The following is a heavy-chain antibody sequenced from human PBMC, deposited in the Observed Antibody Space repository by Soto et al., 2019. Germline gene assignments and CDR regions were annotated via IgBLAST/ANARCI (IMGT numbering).Heavy chain of an antibody. D-gene: IGHD4-17*01. CDR3: ARHPPYGPLDY. CDR1: GDSGGFISSSSYH. V-gene: IGHV4-39*01. Sequence: QLQLQESGPGLVKPSETLSLTCTVSGDSGGFISSSSYHWGWIRQPPGKGLEWIGNIYYSGSTYSNPSLNGRVTITGDTSKNQFSLRLTSVTAADTAVYYCARHPPYGPLDYWGQGTLVTVSS. J-gene: IGHJ4*02. CDR2: IYYSGST.